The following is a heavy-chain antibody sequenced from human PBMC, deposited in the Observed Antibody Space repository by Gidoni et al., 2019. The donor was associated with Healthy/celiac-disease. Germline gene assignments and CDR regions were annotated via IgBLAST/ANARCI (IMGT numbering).Heavy chain of an antibody. Sequence: QLQLQESGSGLVKPSQTLSLTCAVSGGSISSGAYSWSWIRQPPGKGLEWIGYISHTGSTYYNPSLKSRVTISLDRSKNQFSLKLTSVTAADTALYYCARDSPAWADAFDIWGQGAMVTVSS. V-gene: IGHV4-30-2*01. CDR1: GGSISSGAYS. D-gene: IGHD2-15*01. CDR2: ISHTGST. CDR3: ARDSPAWADAFDI. J-gene: IGHJ3*02.